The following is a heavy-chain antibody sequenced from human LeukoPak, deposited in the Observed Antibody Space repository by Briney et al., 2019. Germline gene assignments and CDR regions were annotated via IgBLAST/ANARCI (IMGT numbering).Heavy chain of an antibody. V-gene: IGHV3-7*03. J-gene: IGHJ4*02. CDR3: AKDRSTTVSNTLGYFDY. D-gene: IGHD4-11*01. CDR1: GGTFSSYA. Sequence: ASVKVSCKASGGTFSSYAISWVRQAPGKGLECVANIKQDGSEKYYIDSVKGRFTISRDNAKNSLYLQMDSLRAEDTAVYYCAKDRSTTVSNTLGYFDYWGQGTLVTVSS. CDR2: IKQDGSEK.